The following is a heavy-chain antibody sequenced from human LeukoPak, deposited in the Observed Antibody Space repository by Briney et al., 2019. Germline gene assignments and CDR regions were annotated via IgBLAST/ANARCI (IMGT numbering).Heavy chain of an antibody. CDR3: ARFLGGYCSSSSCHNFDF. J-gene: IGHJ4*02. CDR1: GYTFTGYY. V-gene: IGHV1-2*02. CDR2: INPNSGAS. D-gene: IGHD2-2*02. Sequence: ASVKVSCKSSGYTFTGYYIHWVRQAPGQGLEWMGWINPNSGASNYAQKFQGRVTMTRDTSTSTAYMELSRLRTDDTAVYYCARFLGGYCSSSSCHNFDFWGQGTLVTVSS.